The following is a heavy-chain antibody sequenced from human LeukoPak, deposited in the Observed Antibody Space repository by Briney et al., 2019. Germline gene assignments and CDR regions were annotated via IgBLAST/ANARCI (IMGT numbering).Heavy chain of an antibody. Sequence: GGSLRLSCAASGFTFSSYSINWVRQAPGKGLEWVSSISSSSSYIYYADSVKGRFTISRDNAKNSLYLQMNSLRAEDTAVYYCARAPPGMIMGPGDYWGQGALVIVSS. CDR2: ISSSSSYI. D-gene: IGHD3-22*01. CDR3: ARAPPGMIMGPGDY. J-gene: IGHJ4*02. CDR1: GFTFSSYS. V-gene: IGHV3-21*01.